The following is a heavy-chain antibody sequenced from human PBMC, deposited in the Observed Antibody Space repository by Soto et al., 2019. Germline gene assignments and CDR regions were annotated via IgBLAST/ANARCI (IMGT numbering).Heavy chain of an antibody. CDR1: GAYVSDFS. CDR2: ITVNGIT. Sequence: QVQQLESGPGLVKPWDTLSLTCTVSGAYVSDFSWSWIRQPAGKGLEWIGRITVNGITQYTPSFRSRVTMSMEASRNQFSLNLRSATAADTALYYCARESGENWTYEAHWGQGTLVTVSS. D-gene: IGHD1-7*01. J-gene: IGHJ1*01. V-gene: IGHV4-4*07. CDR3: ARESGENWTYEAH.